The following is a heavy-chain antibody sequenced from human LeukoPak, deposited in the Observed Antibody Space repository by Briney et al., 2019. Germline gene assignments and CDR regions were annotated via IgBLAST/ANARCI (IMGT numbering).Heavy chain of an antibody. D-gene: IGHD3-22*01. CDR2: IIPIFGAA. CDR1: GGTFSSYA. CDR3: ARDLDSSGYYYSGGGDY. J-gene: IGHJ4*02. Sequence: SVKVSCKASGGTFSSYAISWVRQAPGQGLEWMGGIIPIFGAANYAQKFQGRVTITADKSTSTAYMELSSLRSEDTAVYYCARDLDSSGYYYSGGGDYWGQGTLVTVSS. V-gene: IGHV1-69*06.